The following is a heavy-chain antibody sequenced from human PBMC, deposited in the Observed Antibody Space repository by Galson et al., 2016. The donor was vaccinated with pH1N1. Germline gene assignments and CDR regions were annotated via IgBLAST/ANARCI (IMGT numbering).Heavy chain of an antibody. CDR3: TRPGGYCSSTSGLRDY. V-gene: IGHV3-73*01. J-gene: IGHJ4*02. D-gene: IGHD2-2*01. CDR1: GFTFSGSA. CDR2: IRSKGNNYTT. Sequence: SLRLSCAASGFTFSGSAMHWVRQASGTGLEWVGRIRSKGNNYTTVYATSVKGRFTISRDDSKNTAYLQMNSLKTEDTAVYYCTRPGGYCSSTSGLRDYWGQGTLVTVSS.